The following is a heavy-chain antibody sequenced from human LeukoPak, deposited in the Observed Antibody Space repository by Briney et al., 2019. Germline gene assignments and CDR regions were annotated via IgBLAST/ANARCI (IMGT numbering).Heavy chain of an antibody. CDR1: GFTFSSYS. J-gene: IGHJ6*02. D-gene: IGHD4-11*01. V-gene: IGHV3-21*01. CDR2: ISSSSSYI. CDR3: ARGNYDYYYYGMDV. Sequence: GGSLRLSCAASGFTFSSYSMNWVRQAPGKGLEWVSSISSSSSYIYYADSVKGRFTISRDNAKNSLSLQMNSLRAEDTAVYYCARGNYDYYYYGMDVWGQGTTVTVSS.